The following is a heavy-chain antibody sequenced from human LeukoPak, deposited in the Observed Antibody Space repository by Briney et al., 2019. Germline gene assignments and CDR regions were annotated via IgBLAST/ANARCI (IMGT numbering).Heavy chain of an antibody. CDR2: ISSSSSYI. V-gene: IGHV3-21*01. D-gene: IGHD2-15*01. CDR3: ARDSVLVAANWFDP. J-gene: IGHJ5*02. Sequence: GGSLRLSCAASGFTFSSYSMNWVRQAPGKGLEWVSSISSSSSYIYYADSVKGRFTISRDNAKNSLYLQMNSLRAEDTVVYYCARDSVLVAANWFDPWGQGTLVTVSS. CDR1: GFTFSSYS.